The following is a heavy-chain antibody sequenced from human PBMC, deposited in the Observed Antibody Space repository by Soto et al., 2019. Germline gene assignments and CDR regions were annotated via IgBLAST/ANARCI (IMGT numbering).Heavy chain of an antibody. D-gene: IGHD3-3*01. V-gene: IGHV3-15*01. CDR2: IKSKTDGGTT. CDR1: GFTFSNAW. Sequence: GGSLRLSCAASGFTFSNAWMSWVRQAPGKGLEWVGRIKSKTDGGTTDYAAPVKGRFTISRDDSKNTLYLQMNSLKTEDTAVYYCTTDVAIFGVVMAPSPWGQGTLVTVSS. CDR3: TTDVAIFGVVMAPSP. J-gene: IGHJ5*02.